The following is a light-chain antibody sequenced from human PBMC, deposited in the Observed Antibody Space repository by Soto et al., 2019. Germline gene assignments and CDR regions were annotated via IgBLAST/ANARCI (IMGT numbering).Light chain of an antibody. J-gene: IGKJ5*01. CDR1: HDISTF. Sequence: DIQLTQSPSLLSASIGDRVTITCRASHDISTFLAWYQQKPGKAPKLLIYEASTLQSGVPSRFSGSGSGTEFTLTISGLLPQDFGAYHRQPLYNLPFTFGRGTRLDI. V-gene: IGKV1-9*01. CDR3: QPLYNLPFT. CDR2: EAS.